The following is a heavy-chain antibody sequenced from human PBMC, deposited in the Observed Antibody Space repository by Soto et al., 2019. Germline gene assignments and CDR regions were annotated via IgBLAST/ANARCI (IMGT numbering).Heavy chain of an antibody. V-gene: IGHV3-53*04. CDR1: GFTVSSNY. D-gene: IGHD6-19*01. Sequence: EVQLVESGGGLVQPGGSLRLSCAASGFTVSSNYMSWVRQAPGKGLEWVSVIYSGGSTYYADSVKGRFTISRHNSENTLYLQMNSLRAEDTAVYYCAREGSSGYMDVWGQGTTVTVSS. J-gene: IGHJ6*02. CDR3: AREGSSGYMDV. CDR2: IYSGGST.